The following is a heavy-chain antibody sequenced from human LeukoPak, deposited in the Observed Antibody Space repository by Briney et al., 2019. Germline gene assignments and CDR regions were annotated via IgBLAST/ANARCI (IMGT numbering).Heavy chain of an antibody. J-gene: IGHJ3*02. CDR1: GYTFTSYY. Sequence: ASVKVSCKASGYTFTSYYMHWVRQAPGQGLEWMGIINPSGGSTSYAQKFQGRVTMTRDTSTSTVYMELSSLRSEDTAVYYCARESRRERIVVVPAANDAFDIWGQGTMVTVSS. CDR2: INPSGGST. D-gene: IGHD2-2*01. CDR3: ARESRRERIVVVPAANDAFDI. V-gene: IGHV1-46*01.